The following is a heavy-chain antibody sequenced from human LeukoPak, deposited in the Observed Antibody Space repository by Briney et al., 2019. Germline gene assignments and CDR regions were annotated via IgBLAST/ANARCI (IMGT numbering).Heavy chain of an antibody. CDR2: ISGSGGST. Sequence: GGSLRLSCPASGFTFSSYAMSWVRQAPGKGLEWVSGISGSGGSTYYADSVKGRFTISRDNSKNTLYLQMNSLRAEDTAVYYCAKDLYSSGWPYYFDYWGQGTLVTVSS. CDR3: AKDLYSSGWPYYFDY. J-gene: IGHJ4*02. D-gene: IGHD6-19*01. V-gene: IGHV3-23*01. CDR1: GFTFSSYA.